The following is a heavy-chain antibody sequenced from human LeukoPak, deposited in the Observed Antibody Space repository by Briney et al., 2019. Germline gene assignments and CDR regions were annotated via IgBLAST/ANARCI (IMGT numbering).Heavy chain of an antibody. CDR2: IYYSGST. CDR1: GGSISSYY. D-gene: IGHD3-22*01. J-gene: IGHJ4*02. Sequence: SETLSLTCTVSGGSISSYYWSWIRQPPGKGLEWIGYIYYSGSTNYNPSLKSRVTISVDTSKNQFSLKLSSVTAADTAVYYCASFYYDSSARDFDYWGQGTLVTVSS. CDR3: ASFYYDSSARDFDY. V-gene: IGHV4-59*12.